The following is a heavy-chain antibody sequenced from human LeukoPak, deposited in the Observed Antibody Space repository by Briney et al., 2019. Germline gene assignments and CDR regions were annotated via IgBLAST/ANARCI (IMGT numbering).Heavy chain of an antibody. J-gene: IGHJ4*02. CDR3: AKAAVGATYFDY. D-gene: IGHD2-15*01. CDR1: EFTVSDNY. Sequence: PGGSLRLSCTASEFTVSDNYMTWVRQAPGKGLEWVSGISGSGGNTYYADSVKGRFTISRDNSKNTLYLQMNSLRAEATAVYYCAKAAVGATYFDYWGQGTLVTVSS. V-gene: IGHV3-23*01. CDR2: ISGSGGNT.